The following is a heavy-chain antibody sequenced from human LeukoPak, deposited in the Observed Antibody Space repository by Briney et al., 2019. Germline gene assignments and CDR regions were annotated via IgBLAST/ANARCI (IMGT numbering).Heavy chain of an antibody. CDR3: AREGSMTARPFVSIDY. J-gene: IGHJ4*02. CDR1: GGSISIYY. CDR2: IHTSGNT. D-gene: IGHD6-6*01. Sequence: SETLSLTCTVSGGSISIYYWSWIRQPAGKGLEWIGRIHTSGNTDYNPSLKSRVTMSVDTSKNQFSLKLSSVTAADTAVYYCAREGSMTARPFVSIDYWGQGTLVTISS. V-gene: IGHV4-4*07.